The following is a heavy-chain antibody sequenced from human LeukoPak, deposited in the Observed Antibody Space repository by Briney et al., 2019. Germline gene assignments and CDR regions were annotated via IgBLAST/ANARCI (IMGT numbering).Heavy chain of an antibody. D-gene: IGHD5-18*01. Sequence: GESLRLSCAASGFTFSNAWMSWVRQAPGKGLEWVGRIKSKTDGGTTDYAAPVKGRFTISRDDSKNTLYLQMNSLKTEDTAVYYCHSRRSDGYRGLYYFDYWGQGTLVTVSS. J-gene: IGHJ4*02. CDR3: HSRRSDGYRGLYYFDY. CDR2: IKSKTDGGTT. CDR1: GFTFSNAW. V-gene: IGHV3-15*01.